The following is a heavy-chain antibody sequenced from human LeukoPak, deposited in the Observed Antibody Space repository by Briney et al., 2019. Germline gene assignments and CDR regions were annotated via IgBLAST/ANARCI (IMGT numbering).Heavy chain of an antibody. CDR3: ARDFTMVRGVTYYYGMDV. D-gene: IGHD3-10*01. CDR1: GFTFSSYS. CDR2: ISSSSSYI. J-gene: IGHJ6*02. Sequence: GGSLRLSCAASGFTFSSYSMNWVRQAPGKGLAGVSSISSSSSYIYYADSVKGRFTISRDNAKNSLYLQMNSLRAEDTAVYYCARDFTMVRGVTYYYGMDVWGRGTTVTVSS. V-gene: IGHV3-21*01.